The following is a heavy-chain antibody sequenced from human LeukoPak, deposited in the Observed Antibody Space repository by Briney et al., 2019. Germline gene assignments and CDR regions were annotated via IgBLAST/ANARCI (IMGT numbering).Heavy chain of an antibody. CDR3: ARDPDSGYDWHYYGMDV. CDR1: GFTFSSYS. D-gene: IGHD5-12*01. J-gene: IGHJ6*02. V-gene: IGHV3-21*01. CDR2: ISSSSSYI. Sequence: GGSLRLSCAASGFTFSSYSVNWVRQAPGKGLEWVSSISSSSSYIYYADSVKGRFTISRDNAKNSLYLQMNSLRAEDTAVYYCARDPDSGYDWHYYGMDVWGQGTTVTVSS.